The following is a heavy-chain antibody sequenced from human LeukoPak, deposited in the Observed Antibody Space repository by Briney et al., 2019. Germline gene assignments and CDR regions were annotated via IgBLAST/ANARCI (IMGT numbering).Heavy chain of an antibody. Sequence: GGSLRLSCAASGSIFSDHYMSWLRQAPGKGLEGVAYINSDSTTLYYADSVKGRFTVSRDNAKNSLYLHMNSLGVDDTAVYYCARLRGLIDHWGQGALVTVSS. CDR1: GSIFSDHY. CDR2: INSDSTTL. D-gene: IGHD3-10*01. CDR3: ARLRGLIDH. V-gene: IGHV3-11*01. J-gene: IGHJ4*02.